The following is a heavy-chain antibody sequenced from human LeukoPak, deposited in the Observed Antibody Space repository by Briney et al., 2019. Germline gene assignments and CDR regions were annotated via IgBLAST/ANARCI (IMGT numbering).Heavy chain of an antibody. Sequence: GGSLRLSCAASGFTFSSYAMSWVRQAPGKGLEWVSLTSGSGGSAYYADSVKGRFTISRDNAKNSLYLQMNSLRAEDTAVYYCASIPVAYDFWSGYEDAFDIWGQGTMVTVSS. J-gene: IGHJ3*02. CDR1: GFTFSSYA. V-gene: IGHV3-23*01. CDR3: ASIPVAYDFWSGYEDAFDI. D-gene: IGHD3-3*01. CDR2: TSGSGGSA.